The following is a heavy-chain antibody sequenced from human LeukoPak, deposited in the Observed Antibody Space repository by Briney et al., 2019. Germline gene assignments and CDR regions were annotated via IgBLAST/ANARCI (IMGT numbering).Heavy chain of an antibody. CDR1: GGSFSGYY. CDR3: AGQRDYLDYFDY. V-gene: IGHV4-34*01. Sequence: LETLSLTCAVYGGSFSGYYWSWIRQPPGKGLEWIGEINHSGSTNYNPSLKSRVTISVDTSKNQFSLKLSSVTAADTAVYYCAGQRDYLDYFDYWGQGTLVTVSS. J-gene: IGHJ4*02. D-gene: IGHD2/OR15-2a*01. CDR2: INHSGST.